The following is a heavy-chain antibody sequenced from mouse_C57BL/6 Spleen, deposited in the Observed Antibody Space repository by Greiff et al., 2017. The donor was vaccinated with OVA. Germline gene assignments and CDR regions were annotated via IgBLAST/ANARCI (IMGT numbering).Heavy chain of an antibody. Sequence: QVQLQQSGAELVKPGASVQMSCKASGYTFTSYWITWVKQRPGQGLEWIGDIYPGSGSTNYNEKFKSKATLTVDTSSSTAYMQLSILTSEDSAVYYCARYYYSNYGFAYWGQGTLVTVSA. CDR1: GYTFTSYW. CDR3: ARYYYSNYGFAY. J-gene: IGHJ3*01. V-gene: IGHV1-55*01. D-gene: IGHD2-5*01. CDR2: IYPGSGST.